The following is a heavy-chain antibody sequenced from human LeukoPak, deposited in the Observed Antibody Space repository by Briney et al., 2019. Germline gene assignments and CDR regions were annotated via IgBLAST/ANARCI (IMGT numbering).Heavy chain of an antibody. Sequence: SETLSLTCAVYGGSFSGYYWSWIRQPPGKGLEWIGEINHSGSTNYNPSLKSRVTISVDTSKNQFSLKLSSVTAADTAVYYCARGKDYDFWSGYTPYYYYYMDVWGKGTTVTVSS. J-gene: IGHJ6*03. CDR3: ARGKDYDFWSGYTPYYYYYMDV. D-gene: IGHD3-3*01. CDR2: INHSGST. V-gene: IGHV4-34*01. CDR1: GGSFSGYY.